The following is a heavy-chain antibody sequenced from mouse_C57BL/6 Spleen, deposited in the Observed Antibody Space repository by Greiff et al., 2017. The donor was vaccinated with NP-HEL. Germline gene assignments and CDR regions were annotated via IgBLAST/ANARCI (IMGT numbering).Heavy chain of an antibody. Sequence: DVKLQESGPGLVKPSQSLSLTCSVTGYSITSGYYWNWIRQFPGNKLEWMGYISYDGSNNYNPSLKNRISITRDTSKNQFFLKLNSVTTEDTATYYCARGLWLRREAMDYWGQGTSVTVSS. V-gene: IGHV3-6*01. CDR2: ISYDGSN. J-gene: IGHJ4*01. CDR3: ARGLWLRREAMDY. D-gene: IGHD2-2*01. CDR1: GYSITSGYY.